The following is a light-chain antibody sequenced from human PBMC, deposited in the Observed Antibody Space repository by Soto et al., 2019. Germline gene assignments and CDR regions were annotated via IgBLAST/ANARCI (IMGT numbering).Light chain of an antibody. CDR3: QQSYSSLVYT. CDR1: QNIGTS. V-gene: IGKV1-39*01. Sequence: DIQMTQSPSSLSASVGDRVTITCRASQNIGTSLNWYQQKPGKAPTALIYKASTMQGGVPSRFSGSGSGTDFTLTISSLQPEDSATSYCQQSYSSLVYTFGPGTKLEIK. J-gene: IGKJ2*01. CDR2: KAS.